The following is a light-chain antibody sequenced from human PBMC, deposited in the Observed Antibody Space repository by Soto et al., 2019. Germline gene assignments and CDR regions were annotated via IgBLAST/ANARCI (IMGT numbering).Light chain of an antibody. CDR3: HQHYGFPCT. CDR1: QSVLYSSNNKNY. Sequence: DIVMTQSPDSLAVSLGERATINCKSSQSVLYSSNNKNYLAWYQQKPGQPPKLLIHWASIRASGVPDRLSGTGSRTAFTLTIRGVEPEYEAVYDCHQHYGFPCTFGQGTKLEIK. J-gene: IGKJ2*02. V-gene: IGKV4-1*01. CDR2: WAS.